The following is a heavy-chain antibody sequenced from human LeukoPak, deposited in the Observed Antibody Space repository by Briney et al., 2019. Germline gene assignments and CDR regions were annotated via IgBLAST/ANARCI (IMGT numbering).Heavy chain of an antibody. J-gene: IGHJ4*02. V-gene: IGHV3-23*01. CDR1: GITFSDYA. CDR2: INPDGGS. CDR3: ARSGVATYHY. D-gene: IGHD3-10*01. Sequence: PGGSLRLSCQASGITFSDYAMSWVRQAPGKGLEWVSSINPDGGSFFADSVKGRFTISRDDSRSVVYLQMNTLSAEDTAVYYCARSGVATYHYWGQGILVAVSS.